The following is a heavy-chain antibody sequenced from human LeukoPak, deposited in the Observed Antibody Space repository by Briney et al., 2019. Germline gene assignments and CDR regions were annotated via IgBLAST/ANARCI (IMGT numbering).Heavy chain of an antibody. CDR2: ISGSGGST. CDR3: ARVPAALFS. V-gene: IGHV3-23*01. J-gene: IGHJ5*02. Sequence: SGGSLRLSCAASGFTFISYAMSWVRQAPGKGLEWVSAISGSGGSTYYADSVKGRFTISRDDSKNTLYLQMNSLRAEDTAVYYCARVPAALFSWGQGTLVTVSS. CDR1: GFTFISYA. D-gene: IGHD2-2*01.